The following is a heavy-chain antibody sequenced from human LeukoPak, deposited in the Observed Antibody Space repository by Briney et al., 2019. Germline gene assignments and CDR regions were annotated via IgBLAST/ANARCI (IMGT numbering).Heavy chain of an antibody. CDR2: IYHSGST. CDR1: GYSISSGYY. V-gene: IGHV4-38-2*02. J-gene: IGHJ3*02. CDR3: AREDIVVVHDAFDI. Sequence: SETLSLTCAVSGYSISSGYYWGRIRQPPGKGLEWIGSIYHSGSTYYNPSLKSRVTISVDTSKNQFSLKLSSVTAADTAVYYCAREDIVVVHDAFDIWGQGTMVTVSS. D-gene: IGHD2-15*01.